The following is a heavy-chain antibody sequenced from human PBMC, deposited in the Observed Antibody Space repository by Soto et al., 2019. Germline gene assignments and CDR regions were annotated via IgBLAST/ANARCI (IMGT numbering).Heavy chain of an antibody. CDR2: IYYSGST. V-gene: IGHV4-59*01. CDR3: ARDSNSYYGFDF. Sequence: SETLSLTRTVSGGSISSYYWSWIRQPPGKGLEWIGYIYYSGSTNYNPSLKSRVTISVDTSKNQFSLKLSSVTAADTAVYYCARDSNSYYGFDFWGQGTLVTVSS. D-gene: IGHD3-10*01. J-gene: IGHJ4*02. CDR1: GGSISSYY.